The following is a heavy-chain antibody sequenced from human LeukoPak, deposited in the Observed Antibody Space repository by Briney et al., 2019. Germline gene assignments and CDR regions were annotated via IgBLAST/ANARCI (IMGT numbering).Heavy chain of an antibody. V-gene: IGHV3-23*01. CDR1: GFTFSSYA. Sequence: AGSLRLSCAASGFTFSSYARSWVRQAPGKGLEWVSAISGSGGSTYYAYSVRGRFTISRDNSKNTLYLQMNSLRAEDTAVYYCAKGMRPVYYYYYMDVWGKGTTVTVSS. J-gene: IGHJ6*03. CDR2: ISGSGGST. CDR3: AKGMRPVYYYYYMDV.